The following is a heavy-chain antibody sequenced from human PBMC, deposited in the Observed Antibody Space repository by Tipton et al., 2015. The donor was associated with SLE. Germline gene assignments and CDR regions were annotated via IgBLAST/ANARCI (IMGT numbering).Heavy chain of an antibody. J-gene: IGHJ6*02. CDR3: ARCPKYSYGPLHGMDV. D-gene: IGHD5-18*01. CDR1: GFTFSDFY. CDR2: ISGSSSYT. Sequence: SLRLSCAASGFTFSDFYMSWIRQAPGKGLEWVSYISGSSSYTNYADSVKGRFTISRDNAKTSLYLQMNSLRAEDTAVYYCARCPKYSYGPLHGMDVWGQGTTVTVSS. V-gene: IGHV3-11*03.